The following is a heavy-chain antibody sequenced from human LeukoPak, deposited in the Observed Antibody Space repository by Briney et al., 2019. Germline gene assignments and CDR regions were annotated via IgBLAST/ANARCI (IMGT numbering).Heavy chain of an antibody. Sequence: TSETLSLTCTVSGGSISSYYWSWIRQPPGKGLEWIGHIYYSGSTNYNPSLKSRVTISIDTSKNQFSLKLHSVTASDTAVYYCARGGGTYGLDVWGQGTTVTVSS. CDR3: ARGGGTYGLDV. J-gene: IGHJ6*02. CDR1: GGSISSYY. D-gene: IGHD3-16*01. V-gene: IGHV4-59*01. CDR2: IYYSGST.